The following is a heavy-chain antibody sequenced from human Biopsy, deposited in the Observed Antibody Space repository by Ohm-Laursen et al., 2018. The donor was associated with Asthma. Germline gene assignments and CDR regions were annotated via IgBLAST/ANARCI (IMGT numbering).Heavy chain of an antibody. Sequence: SVKVSCKASGYNFISFAIHWVRQAPGQRLEWMGWVNTGNGDTKYSQKFQGRVTMTRDTSISTAYMEVSRLRSDDTATHYCARTYYDFLTGQVKDVFGVWGQGTMVTVSS. V-gene: IGHV1-3*04. CDR3: ARTYYDFLTGQVKDVFGV. J-gene: IGHJ3*01. CDR1: GYNFISFA. CDR2: VNTGNGDT. D-gene: IGHD3-9*01.